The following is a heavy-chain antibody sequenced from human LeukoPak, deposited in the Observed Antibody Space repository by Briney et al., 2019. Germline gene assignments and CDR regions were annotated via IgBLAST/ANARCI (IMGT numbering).Heavy chain of an antibody. CDR3: ARRMGQYSLALDY. CDR2: ISYDGSNK. J-gene: IGHJ4*02. D-gene: IGHD4-11*01. Sequence: GGSLGLSCAASGFTFSSYAMHWVRQAPGKGLEWVAVISYDGSNKYYADSVKGRFTISRDNSKNTLYLQMNSLRAEDTAVYYCARRMGQYSLALDYWGQGTLVTVSS. CDR1: GFTFSSYA. V-gene: IGHV3-30-3*01.